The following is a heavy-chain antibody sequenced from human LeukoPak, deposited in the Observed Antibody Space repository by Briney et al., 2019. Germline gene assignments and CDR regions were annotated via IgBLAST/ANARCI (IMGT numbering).Heavy chain of an antibody. D-gene: IGHD6-13*01. CDR3: ARDPIAAAASGGDY. J-gene: IGHJ4*02. CDR2: ITSKSSYK. V-gene: IGHV3-21*01. Sequence: PGGSLRLSCLASGFTSSSYSMNWVRQAPGKGLEWVSSITSKSSYKYYADSVKGRFTISRDNAKNSLYLQMNSLRVEDTAVYYCARDPIAAAASGGDYWGQGTLVTVSS. CDR1: GFTSSSYS.